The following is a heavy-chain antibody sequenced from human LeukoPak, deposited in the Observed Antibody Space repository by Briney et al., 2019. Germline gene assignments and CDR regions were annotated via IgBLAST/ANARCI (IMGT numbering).Heavy chain of an antibody. D-gene: IGHD2-2*01. CDR3: AGGGYCSSASCHAPLFDW. CDR1: GASVRRYY. V-gene: IGHV4-59*02. CDR2: SHYSGSA. Sequence: KSSETLSLTCTVSGASVRRYYSSWIRQSPAKGLEWIGYSHYSGSANFNPSLKSRVSISVDTSKNQFSLNLRSLTAADTAVYCCAGGGYCSSASCHAPLFDWWGPGILVTVSS. J-gene: IGHJ4*02.